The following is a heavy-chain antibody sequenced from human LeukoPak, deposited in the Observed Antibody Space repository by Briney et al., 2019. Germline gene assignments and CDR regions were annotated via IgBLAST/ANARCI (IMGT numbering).Heavy chain of an antibody. CDR2: IKQDGSEK. V-gene: IGHV3-7*01. J-gene: IGHJ4*02. CDR1: EFTFSSYW. CDR3: AKSLSSRGLIIPKTSRYFDY. Sequence: PGGSLRLSCAASEFTFSSYWMSWVRQAPGKGLEWVASIKQDGSEKYYVDSVKGRVTISRDNAKNSLYLQMNSLRAEDTAVYYCAKSLSSRGLIIPKTSRYFDYWGQGTLVTVSS. D-gene: IGHD3-10*01.